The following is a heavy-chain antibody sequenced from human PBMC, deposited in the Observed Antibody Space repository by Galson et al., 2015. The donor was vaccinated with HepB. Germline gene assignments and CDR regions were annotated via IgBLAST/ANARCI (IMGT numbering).Heavy chain of an antibody. D-gene: IGHD6-13*01. CDR3: ASWAAARPGGYYYYMDV. CDR2: INPSGGST. Sequence: SVKVSCKASGYTFTSYYMHWVRQAPGQGLEWMGIINPSGGSTSYAQKFQGRVTMTRDTSTSTVYMELSSLRSEDTAVYYCASWAAARPGGYYYYMDVWGKGTTVTVSS. CDR1: GYTFTSYY. V-gene: IGHV1-46*01. J-gene: IGHJ6*03.